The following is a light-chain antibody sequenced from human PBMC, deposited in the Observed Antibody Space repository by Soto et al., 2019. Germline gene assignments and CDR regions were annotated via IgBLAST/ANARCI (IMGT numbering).Light chain of an antibody. V-gene: IGKV1-5*01. Sequence: DIQMTQSPSTLSASVGDRVTITCRAGQSISSWLAWYQQKPGKAPKLLIYDASSLESGVPSRFSVSGSGTEFTLTISSLQPDDFATYYCQQYNSYSWTFGQGTKVEIK. J-gene: IGKJ1*01. CDR1: QSISSW. CDR3: QQYNSYSWT. CDR2: DAS.